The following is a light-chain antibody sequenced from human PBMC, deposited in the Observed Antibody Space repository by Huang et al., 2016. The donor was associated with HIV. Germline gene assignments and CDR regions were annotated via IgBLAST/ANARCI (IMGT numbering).Light chain of an antibody. CDR3: QQYNNWPPMYT. V-gene: IGKV3-15*01. CDR1: QSVSSN. CDR2: GAS. J-gene: IGKJ2*01. Sequence: IVMTQSPATLSVSQGESATLSCRASQSVSSNLAWNQQKPGQAPRLLINGASTRATGTPAKFSCSGSGTDFTLTISSLQSEDFAVYSCQQYNNWPPMYTCGQGTKLEIK.